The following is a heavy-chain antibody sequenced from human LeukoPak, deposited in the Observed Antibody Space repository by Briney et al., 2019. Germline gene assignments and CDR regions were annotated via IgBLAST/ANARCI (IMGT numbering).Heavy chain of an antibody. CDR3: ARFATIAVATVDY. CDR1: GFTFSTYS. Sequence: GGSLRLSCAASGFTFSTYSMNWVRQAPGKGLEWVSSISRSGRTIYYADSVKGRFTISRDNAKNSLYLQMNSLRAEDTAMYYCARFATIAVATVDYWGQGTLVTVSS. CDR2: ISRSGRTI. D-gene: IGHD6-13*01. V-gene: IGHV3-21*01. J-gene: IGHJ4*02.